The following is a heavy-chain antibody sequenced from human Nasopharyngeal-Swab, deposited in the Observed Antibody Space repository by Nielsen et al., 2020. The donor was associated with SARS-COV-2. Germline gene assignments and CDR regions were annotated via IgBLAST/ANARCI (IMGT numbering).Heavy chain of an antibody. CDR2: ISYDGSNK. CDR3: AKDGYYDFWSGYQKPKGGYMDV. J-gene: IGHJ6*03. D-gene: IGHD3-3*01. Sequence: GGSLRLSCAASRFTFSSYGMHWVRQAPGKGLEWVAVISYDGSNKYYADSVKGRFTISRDNSKNTLYLQMNSLRAEDTAVYYCAKDGYYDFWSGYQKPKGGYMDVWGKGTTVTVSS. V-gene: IGHV3-30*18. CDR1: RFTFSSYG.